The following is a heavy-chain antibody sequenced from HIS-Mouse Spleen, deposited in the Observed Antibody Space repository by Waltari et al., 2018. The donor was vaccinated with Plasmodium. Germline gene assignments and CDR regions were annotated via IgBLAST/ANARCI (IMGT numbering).Heavy chain of an antibody. CDR2: INHSGSN. V-gene: IGHV4-38-2*02. D-gene: IGHD2-15*01. CDR1: GYSISSGYY. CDR3: ARSLGIASSYWYFDL. J-gene: IGHJ2*01. Sequence: QVQLQESGPGLVKPSETLSLTCTVSGYSISSGYYWGGIRQPPGKGREWIGSINHSGSNNYNPSIKSRVTISLATSKNQFALKLSSVTAADTAVYYCARSLGIASSYWYFDLWGRGTLVTVSS.